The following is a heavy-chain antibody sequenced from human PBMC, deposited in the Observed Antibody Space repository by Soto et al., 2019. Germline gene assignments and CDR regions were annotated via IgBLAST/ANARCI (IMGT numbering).Heavy chain of an antibody. V-gene: IGHV4-31*03. CDR3: AREPDRSVFDY. D-gene: IGHD3-10*01. Sequence: QVQLQESGPGLVKPSQTLSLTCTVSGGSISSGGYYWSWIRQHPGKGLEWIGYIHYSGSTYYNPSLKRRVPISVYTSKNQFSLKLSSVTAADTAVYYCAREPDRSVFDYWGQRTLVTVSS. CDR2: IHYSGST. CDR1: GGSISSGGYY. J-gene: IGHJ4*02.